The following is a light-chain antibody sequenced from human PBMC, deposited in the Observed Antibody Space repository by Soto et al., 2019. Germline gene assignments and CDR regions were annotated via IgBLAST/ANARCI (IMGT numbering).Light chain of an antibody. V-gene: IGLV1-47*02. Sequence: QAVVSQPPSASGTPGQRVTISCSGSSSNIGINFVYWYQQLPGTAPKLLIYSNNQRPSGVPDRFTGSRSGTSASLAIRGLQSEDEAEYYCAVWDDSLSGYVFGTGTKVTVL. CDR2: SNN. CDR1: SSNIGINF. CDR3: AVWDDSLSGYV. J-gene: IGLJ1*01.